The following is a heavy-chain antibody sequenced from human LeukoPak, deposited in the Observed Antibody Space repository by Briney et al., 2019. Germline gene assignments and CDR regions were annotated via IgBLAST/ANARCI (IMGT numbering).Heavy chain of an antibody. J-gene: IGHJ3*02. CDR3: TRGGTAFDI. V-gene: IGHV4-34*01. Sequence: PSETLSLTCAVYGGSFSGYYWSWIRQPPVKGLEWIGYTYHSGNTYYNPSLKSRVAISVDRSKNQISLKLKSVTAADTALYYCTRGGTAFDIWGQGTMVTVSS. CDR1: GGSFSGYY. CDR2: TYHSGNT. D-gene: IGHD1-26*01.